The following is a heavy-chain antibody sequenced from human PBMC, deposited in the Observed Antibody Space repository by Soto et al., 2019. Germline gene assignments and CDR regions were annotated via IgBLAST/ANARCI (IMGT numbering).Heavy chain of an antibody. D-gene: IGHD3-3*01. Sequence: QVQLVQSGAEVKKPGSSVKVSCKASGGTFSSYAISWVRQAPGQGLEWMGGIIPIFGTANYAQKFQGRVTITADESTSTAYMELSSLRSEERGVYCCGGAWRGGEGIGEYYYYGMDVWGQGTTVTVSS. CDR1: GGTFSSYA. V-gene: IGHV1-69*01. CDR3: GGAWRGGEGIGEYYYYGMDV. CDR2: IIPIFGTA. J-gene: IGHJ6*02.